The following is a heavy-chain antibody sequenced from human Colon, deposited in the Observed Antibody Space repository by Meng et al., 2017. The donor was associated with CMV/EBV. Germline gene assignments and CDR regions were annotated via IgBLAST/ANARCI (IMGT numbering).Heavy chain of an antibody. CDR3: ATVSGGDFDY. V-gene: IGHV1-2*02. CDR2: INPNSGGT. J-gene: IGHJ4*02. Sequence: QVQLVQSGAEVKKPGASVKVSRKASGYTFTGYFMYWVRQAPGQGLEWMGSINPNSGGTNYAQKFQGRVTMTRDTSINTAYMELSRLRSDDTAVYYCATVSGGDFDYWGQGTLVTVSS. D-gene: IGHD1-26*01. CDR1: GYTFTGYF.